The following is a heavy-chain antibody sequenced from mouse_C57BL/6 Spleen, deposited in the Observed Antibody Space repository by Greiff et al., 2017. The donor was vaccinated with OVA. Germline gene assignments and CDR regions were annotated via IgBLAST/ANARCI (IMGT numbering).Heavy chain of an antibody. D-gene: IGHD1-1*01. CDR1: GFSLTSYA. V-gene: IGHV2-9-1*01. CDR2: IWTGGGT. CDR3: ARGGDYGSSPAWFAY. J-gene: IGHJ3*01. Sequence: VQLQQSGPGLVAPSQSLSITCTVSGFSLTSYAISWVRQPPGKGLEWLGVIWTGGGTNYNSALKSRLSISKDNSKSQVFLKMNSLQTDDTARYYCARGGDYGSSPAWFAYWGQGTLVTVSA.